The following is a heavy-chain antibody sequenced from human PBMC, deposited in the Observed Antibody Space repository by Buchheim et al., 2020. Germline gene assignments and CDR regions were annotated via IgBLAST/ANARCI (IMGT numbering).Heavy chain of an antibody. V-gene: IGHV3-9*01. J-gene: IGHJ4*02. D-gene: IGHD4-11*01. Sequence: EVQLVESGGGLVQPGRSLRLSCAASGFTFDDYAMHWVRQSPGKGLEWVSGISWNSGSIDYADSVKGRFTISRDNAKNSLFLQMDSLRAEDTALYYCVKDRNYSPFYFDSWGQGTL. CDR1: GFTFDDYA. CDR2: ISWNSGSI. CDR3: VKDRNYSPFYFDS.